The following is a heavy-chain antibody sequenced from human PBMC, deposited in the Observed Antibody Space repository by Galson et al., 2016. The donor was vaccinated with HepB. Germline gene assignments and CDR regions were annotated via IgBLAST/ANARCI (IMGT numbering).Heavy chain of an antibody. J-gene: IGHJ5*02. V-gene: IGHV4-61*08. Sequence: SETLSLTCTVSGGFVSSRGYHWSWIRQPPGQGLEWIGHSESRSYNPSLRSRVTISLDTSKNQFSLKPTSVTAADTAIYFCTTYIEGAGGTGSWGQGTLVSVSS. CDR1: GGFVSSRGYH. D-gene: IGHD1-26*01. CDR3: TTYIEGAGGTGS. CDR2: SESR.